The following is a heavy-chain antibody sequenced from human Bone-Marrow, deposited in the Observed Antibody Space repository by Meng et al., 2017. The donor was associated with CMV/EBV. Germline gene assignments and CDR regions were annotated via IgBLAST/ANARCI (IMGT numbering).Heavy chain of an antibody. D-gene: IGHD5-18*01. CDR3: ARWGGYSPFDY. CDR2: IKEDGSEK. J-gene: IGHJ4*02. V-gene: IGHV3-7*01. Sequence: GGSLRLSCAASRFTFSTYAMAWVRQAPGKGLEWVANIKEDGSEKNYVDSVKGRFTISRDNAKNSLYLQMNSLRAEDTAVFYCARWGGYSPFDYWGQGTLVTVSS. CDR1: RFTFSTYA.